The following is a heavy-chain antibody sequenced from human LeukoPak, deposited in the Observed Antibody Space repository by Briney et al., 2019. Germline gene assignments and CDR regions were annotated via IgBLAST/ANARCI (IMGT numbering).Heavy chain of an antibody. CDR1: GGSIRSDF. CDR3: ARGLIGSSQNTYYFDY. V-gene: IGHV4-59*12. CDR2: IYYSGST. D-gene: IGHD6-13*01. J-gene: IGHJ4*02. Sequence: SETLSLTCTVSGGSIRSDFWSWIRQPPGKGLEWIGYIYYSGSTNYNPSLKSRVTISVDRSKNQFSLKLSSVTAADTAVYYCARGLIGSSQNTYYFDYWGQGTLVTVSS.